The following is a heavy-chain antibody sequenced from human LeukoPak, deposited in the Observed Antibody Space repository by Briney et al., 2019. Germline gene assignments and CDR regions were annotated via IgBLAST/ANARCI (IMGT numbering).Heavy chain of an antibody. CDR3: ARGGASSEWFDP. J-gene: IGHJ5*02. D-gene: IGHD6-25*01. CDR1: GDSISAYY. V-gene: IGHV4-59*01. CDR2: IHSSGTT. Sequence: SETLSLTRTVSGDSISAYYWSWIRQPPGKGLEWIAFIHSSGTTNYNPSLKSRVSISVDTSNNQFSLSVNSVTAADTAVYYCARGGASSEWFDPWGQGTLVTVSS.